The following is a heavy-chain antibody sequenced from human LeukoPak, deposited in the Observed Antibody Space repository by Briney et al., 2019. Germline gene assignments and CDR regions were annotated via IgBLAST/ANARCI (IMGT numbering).Heavy chain of an antibody. CDR2: INPSGGST. CDR1: GYTFTSYY. CDR3: ARAIVVVPAAIYYFDY. Sequence: ASVQVSCKASGYTFTSYYMHWVRQAPGQGLEWMGIINPSGGSTSYAQKFQGRVTMTRDMSTSTVYMELSSLRSEDTAVYYCARAIVVVPAAIYYFDYWGQGTLVTVSS. J-gene: IGHJ4*02. D-gene: IGHD2-2*02. V-gene: IGHV1-46*01.